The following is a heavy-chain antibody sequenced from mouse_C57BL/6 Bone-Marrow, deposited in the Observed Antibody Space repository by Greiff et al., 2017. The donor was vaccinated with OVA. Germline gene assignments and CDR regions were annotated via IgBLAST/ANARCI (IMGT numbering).Heavy chain of an antibody. D-gene: IGHD1-1*01. V-gene: IGHV5-6*01. CDR1: GFTFSSYG. Sequence: EVKLMESGGDLVKPGGSLKLSCAASGFTFSSYGMSWVRQTPDKRLEWVATISSGGSYTYYPASVKGRFTITRDNATNTLYLQMTSLKAEDTAMYYCARDYYGSPAWFAYWGQGTLVTVSA. CDR2: ISSGGSYT. CDR3: ARDYYGSPAWFAY. J-gene: IGHJ3*01.